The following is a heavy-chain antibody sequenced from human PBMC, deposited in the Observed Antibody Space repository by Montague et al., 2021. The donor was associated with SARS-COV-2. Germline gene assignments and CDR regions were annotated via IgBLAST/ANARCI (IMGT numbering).Heavy chain of an antibody. CDR3: AIVHIVVVTAMRYFDL. D-gene: IGHD2-21*02. J-gene: IGHJ2*01. CDR1: GGSISSGGYY. Sequence: TLSLTCTVSGGSISSGGYYWSWLRQHPGKGLVWIGYINYSGSYYYNPSIQGRVTISVDKSKTQFTLKLTAVTAADEDVYYCAIVHIVVVTAMRYFDLWGRGTLVTVSS. V-gene: IGHV4-31*03. CDR2: INYSGSY.